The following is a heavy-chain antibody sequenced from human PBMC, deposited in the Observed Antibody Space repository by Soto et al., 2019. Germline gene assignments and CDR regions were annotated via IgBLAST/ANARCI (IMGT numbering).Heavy chain of an antibody. CDR2: INAGNGNT. V-gene: IGHV1-3*01. D-gene: IGHD3-10*01. Sequence: GASVKVSCKASGDTFSSYSFSWVRQVPGQGLEWRGWINAGNGNTKYSQKFQGRVTITRDTSASTAYMELSSLRSEDTALYYCASSYYYGSGSYYKYYGMDVWG. CDR3: ASSYYYGSGSYYKYYGMDV. J-gene: IGHJ6*02. CDR1: GDTFSSYS.